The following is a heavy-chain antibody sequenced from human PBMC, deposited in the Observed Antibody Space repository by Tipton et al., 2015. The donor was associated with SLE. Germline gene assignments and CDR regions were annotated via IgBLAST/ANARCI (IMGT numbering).Heavy chain of an antibody. CDR2: IYYSGST. CDR1: GGSISSYY. J-gene: IGHJ5*02. CDR3: AGLPQLAGFDP. V-gene: IGHV4-59*01. D-gene: IGHD6-13*01. Sequence: TLSLTCTVSGGSISSYYWSWIRQPPGKGLEWIGYIYYSGSTNYNPSLKSRVTISVDTSKNQFSLKLSSVSAADTAVYYCAGLPQLAGFDPWGQGTLVPVSS.